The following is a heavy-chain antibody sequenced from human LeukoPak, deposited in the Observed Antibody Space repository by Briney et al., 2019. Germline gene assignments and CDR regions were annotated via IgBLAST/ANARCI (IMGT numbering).Heavy chain of an antibody. Sequence: TSETLSLTCTVSGGSISSYYWSWIRQPPGKGLEWIGYIYYSGSTNYNPSLKSRVTISVDTSENQFSLKLSSVTAADTAVYYCARESGDGYNDAFDIWGQGTMVTVSS. D-gene: IGHD5-24*01. CDR2: IYYSGST. CDR3: ARESGDGYNDAFDI. J-gene: IGHJ3*02. V-gene: IGHV4-59*01. CDR1: GGSISSYY.